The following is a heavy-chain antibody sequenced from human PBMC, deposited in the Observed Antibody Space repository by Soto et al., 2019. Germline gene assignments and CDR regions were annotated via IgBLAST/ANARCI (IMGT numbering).Heavy chain of an antibody. CDR2: IYYSGST. J-gene: IGHJ4*02. CDR3: ARSRGVVVVD. CDR1: GGSISSGDYY. D-gene: IGHD2-2*01. V-gene: IGHV4-30-4*01. Sequence: QVQLQESGPGLLKPSQTLSLTCTVSGGSISSGDYYWSWIRQPPGKGLEWIGYIYYSGSTYYNPSLKSRVTISVDTSKSQYSLKLRSVTAAGTGVYYCARSRGVVVVDWGQGTLVTVSS.